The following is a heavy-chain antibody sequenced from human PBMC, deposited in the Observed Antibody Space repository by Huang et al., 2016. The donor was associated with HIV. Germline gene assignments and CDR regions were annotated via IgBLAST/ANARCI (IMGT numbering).Heavy chain of an antibody. J-gene: IGHJ4*02. CDR3: ATHSGGDSYAPYY. Sequence: QVQLVQSGAEVRKPGASVKVSCKVSGYNLTELAMHWVRQSPGKGLEWMGGSDPEDGETMYAEKLQGRVTMTEDTSTDTAYLELSGLTSDDTAVYYCATHSGGDSYAPYYWGQGTLVTVSS. CDR1: GYNLTELA. D-gene: IGHD2-21*02. CDR2: SDPEDGET. V-gene: IGHV1-24*01.